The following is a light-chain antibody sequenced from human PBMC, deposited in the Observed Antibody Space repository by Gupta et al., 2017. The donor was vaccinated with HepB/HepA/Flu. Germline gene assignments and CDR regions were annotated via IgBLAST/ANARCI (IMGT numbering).Light chain of an antibody. V-gene: IGKV3-15*01. Sequence: EIVMTQSPATLSVSPGERATLSCRASQSISDNLAWYQQKPGQAPRLLIYDAFTRAAGIPARFSGSGSGTEFTLTISSLQSEDFAIYHCQQDSNCPRTFGQGTKVEVK. J-gene: IGKJ1*01. CDR3: QQDSNCPRT. CDR1: QSISDN. CDR2: DAF.